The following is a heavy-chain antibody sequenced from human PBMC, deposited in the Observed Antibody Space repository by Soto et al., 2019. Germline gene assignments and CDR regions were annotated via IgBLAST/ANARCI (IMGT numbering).Heavy chain of an antibody. J-gene: IGHJ4*02. Sequence: SETLSLPCTVSGGSNSSGSYYCSWIRQHPGKGLEWIGYIYYSGSTYYNPSLKSRVTISVDTSKNQFSLKLSSVPAADTAVYYCARDSSSSGYSFWGQGTLVTVSS. V-gene: IGHV4-31*03. CDR1: GGSNSSGSYY. CDR3: ARDSSSSGYSF. D-gene: IGHD3-22*01. CDR2: IYYSGST.